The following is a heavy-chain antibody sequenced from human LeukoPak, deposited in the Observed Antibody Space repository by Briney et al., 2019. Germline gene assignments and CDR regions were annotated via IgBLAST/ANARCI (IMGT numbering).Heavy chain of an antibody. J-gene: IGHJ4*02. V-gene: IGHV1-69*01. D-gene: IGHD4-11*01. CDR3: AQLTTVTARFDY. CDR1: GGTFSSYA. Sequence: EASVKVSCKASGGTFSSYAISWVRQAPGQGLEWMGGIIPIFGTANYAQKFQGRVTITADESTSTAYMELSSLRSEDTAVYYCAQLTTVTARFDYWGQGTLVTVSS. CDR2: IIPIFGTA.